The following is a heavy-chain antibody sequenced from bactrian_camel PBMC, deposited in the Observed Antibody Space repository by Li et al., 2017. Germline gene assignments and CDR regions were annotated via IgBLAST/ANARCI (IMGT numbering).Heavy chain of an antibody. Sequence: HVQLVESGGGSVQAGGSLRLPCEVSGYAYGYNCIGWFRQTPGKEREPVAVLYTNADSTRVRPAYADSAKGRYTISQGDPNNVYLQMNDLAPEDTAMYYCVAVIKCRTVATMAMDAWGQGTQVTVS. CDR1: GYAYGYNC. D-gene: IGHD3*01. J-gene: IGHJ6*01. CDR3: VAVIKCRTVATMAMDA. CDR2: LYTNADSTRVRP. V-gene: IGHV3S63*01.